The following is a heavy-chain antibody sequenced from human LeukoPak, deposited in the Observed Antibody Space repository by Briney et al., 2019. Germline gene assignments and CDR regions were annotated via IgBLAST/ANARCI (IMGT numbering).Heavy chain of an antibody. CDR3: ARSALDTSGTYYNPQPFLY. D-gene: IGHD3-10*01. CDR1: GGSISSYY. CDR2: IYSSGST. Sequence: SGTLSLTCTVSGGSISSYYWSWIRQPPGKGLECIGYIYSSGSTDYNPSLKSRVTISIDTSKNQFSLKLNSVTAADTAMYYCARSALDTSGTYYNPQPFLYWGQGTLVTVSS. J-gene: IGHJ4*02. V-gene: IGHV4-59*01.